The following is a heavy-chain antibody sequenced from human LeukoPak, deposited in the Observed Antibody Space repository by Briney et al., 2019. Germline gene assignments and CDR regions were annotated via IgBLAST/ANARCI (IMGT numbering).Heavy chain of an antibody. D-gene: IGHD5-12*01. Sequence: LGLSCAASVFTLSSYAMSCVREAPGKGLEGVSALSVSGGSTYSADSAKGRFTISRDNSKNTLYLQMTSLRAEDSAVYYCAKDRVVGYSGYDYFGYWYFDLWGRGTLVTVSS. V-gene: IGHV3-23*01. J-gene: IGHJ2*01. CDR1: VFTLSSYA. CDR2: LSVSGGST. CDR3: AKDRVVGYSGYDYFGYWYFDL.